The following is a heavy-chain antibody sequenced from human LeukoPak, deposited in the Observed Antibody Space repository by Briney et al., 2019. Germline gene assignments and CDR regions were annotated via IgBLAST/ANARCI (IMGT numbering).Heavy chain of an antibody. CDR2: INPNSGGT. J-gene: IGHJ5*02. D-gene: IGHD2-2*01. CDR1: GYTFTGYY. V-gene: IGHV1-2*02. Sequence: ASVKVSCKASGYTFTGYYMHWVRQAPGQGLEWMGWINPNSGGTNYAQKFQGRVTMTRDTSISTAYMELSRLRSDDTAVYYCARERDCSSTSCYDPWGQGTLVTVSS. CDR3: ARERDCSSTSCYDP.